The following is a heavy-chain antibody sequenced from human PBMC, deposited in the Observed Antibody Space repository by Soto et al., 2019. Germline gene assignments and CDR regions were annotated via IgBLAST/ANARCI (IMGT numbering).Heavy chain of an antibody. Sequence: PSEALSLTGTGSGGSISSYYWSWIRQPPGKGLEWIGYIYYSGSTNYNPSLKSRVTISVDTSKNQFSLKLSSVTAADTAVYYCARVGFGELRLDYWGQGTLVTVS. V-gene: IGHV4-59*01. J-gene: IGHJ4*02. CDR3: ARVGFGELRLDY. D-gene: IGHD3-10*01. CDR2: IYYSGST. CDR1: GGSISSYY.